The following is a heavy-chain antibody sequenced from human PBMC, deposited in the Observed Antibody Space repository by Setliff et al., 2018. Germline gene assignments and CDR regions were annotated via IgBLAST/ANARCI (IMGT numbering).Heavy chain of an antibody. D-gene: IGHD3-22*01. V-gene: IGHV4-4*07. CDR2: IYNGGGA. CDR1: GGSISSYY. Sequence: SETLSLTCTVSGGSISSYYWSWIRQPAGKGLELIGHIYNGGGANYNPSLKGRVTMSIDTSKNQFSLKLSSVTAADTAVYYCARESRYYYDNLGTLDYWGQGTLVTVSS. CDR3: ARESRYYYDNLGTLDY. J-gene: IGHJ4*02.